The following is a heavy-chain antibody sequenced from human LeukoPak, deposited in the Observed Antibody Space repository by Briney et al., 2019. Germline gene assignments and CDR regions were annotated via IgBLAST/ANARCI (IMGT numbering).Heavy chain of an antibody. CDR2: INTDGSST. V-gene: IGHV3-74*01. J-gene: IGHJ4*02. D-gene: IGHD6-6*01. CDR3: ARDLDFYRYNSLSSDS. CDR1: GFTFNNYW. Sequence: GGSLRLSCAASGFTFNNYWMHWVRQAPGKGLVWVSRINTDGSSTNYADSVKGRFTISRDNAKNTLYLQMNSLRVEDTAVYYCARDLDFYRYNSLSSDSWGQGTLVTVSS.